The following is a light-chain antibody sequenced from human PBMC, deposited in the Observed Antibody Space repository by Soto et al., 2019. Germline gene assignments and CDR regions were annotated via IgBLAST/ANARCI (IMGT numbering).Light chain of an antibody. V-gene: IGKV3-20*01. J-gene: IGKJ4*01. CDR1: QSVSSSY. Sequence: EIVLTQSPGTMSLSPGERATLSCRSSQSVSSSYLAWYQQRPGQAPRLLTYGASNKATGIPDRFSGSGSGTDFTLTISRLEPEDFAVYYCQQYGRSSRTFGGGTKVDIK. CDR3: QQYGRSSRT. CDR2: GAS.